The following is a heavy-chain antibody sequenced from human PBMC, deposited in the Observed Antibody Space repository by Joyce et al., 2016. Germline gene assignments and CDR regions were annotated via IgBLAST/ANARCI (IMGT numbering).Heavy chain of an antibody. CDR2: IGSSGDVK. CDR1: GFIFRKYG. CDR3: ARDGRSSGGDY. Sequence: EVQLVQSGGGLVQPGGSLRLSCAGSGFIFRKYGINWIRQARGKGVEWVSYIGSSGDVKQYEDSVEGRFTISRDNGKNSLYLQMNRLRVEDTAVYYCARDGRSSGGDYWGQGNLVTVSS. V-gene: IGHV3-48*01. J-gene: IGHJ4*02. D-gene: IGHD6-19*01.